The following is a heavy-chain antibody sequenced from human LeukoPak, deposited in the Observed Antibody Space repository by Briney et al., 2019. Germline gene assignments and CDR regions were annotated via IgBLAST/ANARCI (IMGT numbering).Heavy chain of an antibody. V-gene: IGHV4-39*07. Sequence: SETLSLTCTVSGDSISRSTYYWGWIRQPPGKGLEWIGSIYYSGSTNYNPSLKSRVTISVDTSKNQFSLKLSSVTAADTAVYYCARLQAPVLRYFDWLLSGYWFDPWGQGTLVTVSS. CDR3: ARLQAPVLRYFDWLLSGYWFDP. D-gene: IGHD3-9*01. CDR1: GDSISRSTYY. J-gene: IGHJ5*02. CDR2: IYYSGST.